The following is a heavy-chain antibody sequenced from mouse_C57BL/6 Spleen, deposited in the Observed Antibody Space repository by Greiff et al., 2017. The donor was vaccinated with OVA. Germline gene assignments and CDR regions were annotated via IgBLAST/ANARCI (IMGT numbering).Heavy chain of an antibody. V-gene: IGHV1-82*01. D-gene: IGHD4-1*01. CDR3: ARRLRLGVAMDY. CDR1: GYAFSSSW. CDR2: IYPGDGDT. Sequence: QVQLKESGPELVKPGASVKISCKASGYAFSSSWMNWVKQRPGKGLEWIGRIYPGDGDTNYNGKFKGKATLTADKSSSTAYMQLSSLTSEDSAVYFCARRLRLGVAMDYWGQGTSVTVSS. J-gene: IGHJ4*01.